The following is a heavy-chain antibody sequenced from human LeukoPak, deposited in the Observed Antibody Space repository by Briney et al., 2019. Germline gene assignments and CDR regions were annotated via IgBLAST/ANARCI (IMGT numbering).Heavy chain of an antibody. J-gene: IGHJ4*02. CDR3: ARSPSGQLDY. D-gene: IGHD1-1*01. Sequence: ASVKVSCKTSVYSFTSYYIHWVRQAPGQGLECMGWINPNNGGTTYAQNFQGRVSMTRDTSISTAYMELSGLRSDDTAVYYCARSPSGQLDYWGRGTLVTVSS. V-gene: IGHV1-2*02. CDR2: INPNNGGT. CDR1: VYSFTSYY.